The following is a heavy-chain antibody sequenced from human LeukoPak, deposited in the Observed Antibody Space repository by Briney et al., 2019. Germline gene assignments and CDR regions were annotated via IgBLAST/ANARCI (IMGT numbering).Heavy chain of an antibody. D-gene: IGHD3-3*01. CDR2: VNSDGSGT. V-gene: IGHV3-74*01. Sequence: GGSLRLSCAASGFTFSRYSMHWVRQAPGKGLVWVSHVNSDGSGTDYADSVKGRFTISRDNAKNTLYLQMNSLRVEDTAVYYCARQDTIRAFDIWGQGTMVTVSS. J-gene: IGHJ3*02. CDR1: GFTFSRYS. CDR3: ARQDTIRAFDI.